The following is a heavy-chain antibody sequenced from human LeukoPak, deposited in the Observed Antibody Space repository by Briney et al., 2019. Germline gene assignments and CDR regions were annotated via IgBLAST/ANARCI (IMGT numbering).Heavy chain of an antibody. CDR3: ARGYSSSWYDAFDI. Sequence: GGSLRLSCAASGFTFSSYSMNWVRQAPGKGLEWVSSISSSSSYIYYADSVKGRFTISRDNAKNSLYLQMNSLRAEDTAGYYCARGYSSSWYDAFDIWGQGTMVTVSS. D-gene: IGHD6-13*01. J-gene: IGHJ3*02. CDR2: ISSSSSYI. CDR1: GFTFSSYS. V-gene: IGHV3-21*01.